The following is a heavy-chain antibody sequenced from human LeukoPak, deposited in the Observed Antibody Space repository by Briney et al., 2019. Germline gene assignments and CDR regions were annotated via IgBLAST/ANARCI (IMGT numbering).Heavy chain of an antibody. CDR1: GFTFSSYA. V-gene: IGHV3-30*01. CDR2: VSYDGSDE. J-gene: IGHJ4*02. Sequence: PGRSLRLSCAASGFTFSSYAMHWVRQAPGKGLEWVAVVSYDGSDENYADSVKGRFTISRDNSKYTLFLQMNSLRAEDTAVYYSARDPDSSGRYRFDYWGQGTLVTVSS. D-gene: IGHD6-19*01. CDR3: ARDPDSSGRYRFDY.